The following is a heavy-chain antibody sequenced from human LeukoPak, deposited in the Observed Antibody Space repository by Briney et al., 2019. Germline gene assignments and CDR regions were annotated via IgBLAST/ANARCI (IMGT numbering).Heavy chain of an antibody. CDR2: IYYTGST. D-gene: IGHD6-13*01. J-gene: IGHJ4*02. V-gene: IGHV4-59*01. Sequence: SETLSLTCTVAGGSISSYYSNWVRQPPREGLGWSGFIYYTGSTNYNPSLKSRVTISVDTSKNQFSLKLSSVTAADTAVYYCARGYSIAAAGFSDYWGQGTLVTVSS. CDR3: ARGYSIAAAGFSDY. CDR1: GGSISSYY.